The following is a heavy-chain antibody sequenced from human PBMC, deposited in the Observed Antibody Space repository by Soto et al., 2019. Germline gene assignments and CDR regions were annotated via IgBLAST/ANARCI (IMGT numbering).Heavy chain of an antibody. Sequence: EASVKVSCKASGYTFTNYGISWVRQAPGQGLEWMGWISAYNGNTNYAQKLQGRVTMTTDTSTSTAYMELRSLRSDDTAVYYCVVAAQPSYFDYWGQGTLVTVSS. CDR1: GYTFTNYG. J-gene: IGHJ4*02. CDR3: VVAAQPSYFDY. D-gene: IGHD2-15*01. CDR2: ISAYNGNT. V-gene: IGHV1-18*01.